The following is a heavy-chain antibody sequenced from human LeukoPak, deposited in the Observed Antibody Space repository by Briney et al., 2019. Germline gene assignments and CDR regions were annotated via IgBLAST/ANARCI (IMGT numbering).Heavy chain of an antibody. D-gene: IGHD3-10*01. Sequence: PSETLSLTCTVSSVSISSYYWSWIRQPPGKGLEWIGYIYYSGSTNYNPSLKSRVTISVDTSKNQFSLKLSSVTAADTAVYYCAREVRGVISYYFDYWGQGTLVTVSS. CDR1: SVSISSYY. J-gene: IGHJ4*02. CDR3: AREVRGVISYYFDY. V-gene: IGHV4-59*12. CDR2: IYYSGST.